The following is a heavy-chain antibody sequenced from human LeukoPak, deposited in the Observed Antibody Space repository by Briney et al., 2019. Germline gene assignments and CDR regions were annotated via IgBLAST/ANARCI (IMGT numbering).Heavy chain of an antibody. CDR3: AKEIGDYGVDY. CDR1: GLTGSHNY. D-gene: IGHD4-17*01. CDR2: IHTSGDT. V-gene: IGHV3-53*01. J-gene: IGHJ4*02. Sequence: GRSLRLSCAASGLTGSHNYVSWVRQAPGKGLEWVSAIHTSGDTCYADSVKGRFTISRDTSKNTLYLQINSLRAEDTAVYYRAKEIGDYGVDYWGQGSLVTVSS.